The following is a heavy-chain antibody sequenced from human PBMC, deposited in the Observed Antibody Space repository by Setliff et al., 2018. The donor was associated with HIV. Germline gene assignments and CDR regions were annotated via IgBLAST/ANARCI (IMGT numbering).Heavy chain of an antibody. Sequence: GGSLRLSCVASGFIFSSYAMHWVRQAPGKGLDWVAVMSYDGNNKYYADSGKGRFTISRDNSKNTLFLQMDSLRPKDTAAYYCANSYSASGNYHYYDYLDVWGKGTTVTVSS. V-gene: IGHV3-30*01. CDR2: MSYDGNNK. J-gene: IGHJ6*03. CDR1: GFIFSSYA. CDR3: ANSYSASGNYHYYDYLDV. D-gene: IGHD3-10*01.